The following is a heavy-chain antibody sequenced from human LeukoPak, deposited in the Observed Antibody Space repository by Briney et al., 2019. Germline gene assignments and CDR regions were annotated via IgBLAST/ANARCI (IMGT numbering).Heavy chain of an antibody. CDR1: GFTFSSYA. Sequence: GGSLRLSCAASGFTFSSYAMSWVRQAPGKGLEWVSAISGSGGSQYYADSVKGRFTISRDNSKNSLYLQMNSLRTEDTALYYCAKDMIGCSGGSCYPPLEYYGMDVWGQGTTVTVSS. CDR3: AKDMIGCSGGSCYPPLEYYGMDV. J-gene: IGHJ6*02. D-gene: IGHD2-15*01. V-gene: IGHV3-23*01. CDR2: ISGSGGSQ.